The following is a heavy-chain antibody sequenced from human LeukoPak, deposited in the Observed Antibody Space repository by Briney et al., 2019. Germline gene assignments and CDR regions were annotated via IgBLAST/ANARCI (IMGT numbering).Heavy chain of an antibody. D-gene: IGHD4-23*01. Sequence: SETLSLTCTVSGGSISSYYWSWIRQPPGKGLEWIGYIYYSGSTNYNPSLKSRVTIPVDTSKNQFSLKLSSVTAADTAVYYCARDGDYGGYYYYMDVWGKGTTVTVSS. V-gene: IGHV4-59*01. CDR3: ARDGDYGGYYYYMDV. J-gene: IGHJ6*03. CDR1: GGSISSYY. CDR2: IYYSGST.